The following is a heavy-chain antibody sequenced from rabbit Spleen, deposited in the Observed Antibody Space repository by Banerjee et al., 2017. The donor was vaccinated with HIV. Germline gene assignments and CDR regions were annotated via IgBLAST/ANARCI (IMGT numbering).Heavy chain of an antibody. J-gene: IGHJ4*01. CDR3: ARDLVTAIGWNFDL. V-gene: IGHV1S40*01. CDR1: GVSFSSSSY. D-gene: IGHD7-1*01. Sequence: QSLEESGGDLVKPGASLTPTCTASGVSFSSSSYMCWVRQAPGKGLEWIACINMFTGKSVYASWAKGRFIMSRPSSTTVTLQMTSLTAADTATYFCARDLVTAIGWNFDLWGPGTLVTVS. CDR2: INMFTGKS.